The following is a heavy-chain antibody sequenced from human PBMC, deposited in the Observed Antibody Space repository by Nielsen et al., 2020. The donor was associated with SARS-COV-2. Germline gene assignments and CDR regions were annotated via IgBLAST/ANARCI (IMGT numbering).Heavy chain of an antibody. J-gene: IGHJ5*02. Sequence: GGSLRLSCAASGFTFSSYAMSWVRQAPGKGLEWVSAISGSGGSTYYADSVKGRFTISRDNSKNTLYLQMNSLRAEDTAVYYCAKESPGVLLWFGESNWFDPWGQGTLVTVSS. CDR1: GFTFSSYA. CDR2: ISGSGGST. CDR3: AKESPGVLLWFGESNWFDP. D-gene: IGHD3-10*01. V-gene: IGHV3-23*01.